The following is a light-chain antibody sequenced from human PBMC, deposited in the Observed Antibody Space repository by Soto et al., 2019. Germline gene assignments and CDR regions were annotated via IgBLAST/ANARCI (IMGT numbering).Light chain of an antibody. CDR2: EVS. V-gene: IGKV2D-29*02. J-gene: IGKJ5*01. CDR1: QSLLHITGETF. CDR3: MQSTQLPPT. Sequence: DVVMTQTPLSLSVAPGQPASISCKSSQSLLHITGETFLFWYLQKLGQSPQLLIYEVSTRVSGVPDRFSGSGSGTDFTLEISRVETDEVGIYYCMQSTQLPPTFGQGTRLEIK.